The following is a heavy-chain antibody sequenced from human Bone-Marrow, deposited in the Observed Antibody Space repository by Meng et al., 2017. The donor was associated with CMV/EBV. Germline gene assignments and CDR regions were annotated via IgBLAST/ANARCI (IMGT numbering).Heavy chain of an antibody. D-gene: IGHD3-3*01. CDR3: AHRRGEWLFFDD. CDR2: IYWDDGK. CDR1: GFSRATRGGG. J-gene: IGHJ4*02. V-gene: IGHV2-5*02. Sequence: MSWEEAGPTRGRPAQAVRVTWSFCGFSRATRGGGVGWIGQRAGRALEWVAVIYWDDGKRYSRVLKRRLTITKDTAIGQVVLTMTNMDPVDTATYYCAHRRGEWLFFDDWGQGTLVTVSS.